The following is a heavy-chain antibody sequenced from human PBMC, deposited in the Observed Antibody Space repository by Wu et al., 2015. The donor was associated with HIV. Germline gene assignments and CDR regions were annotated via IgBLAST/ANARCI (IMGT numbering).Heavy chain of an antibody. CDR2: MNPNSGNT. CDR1: GYTFTSYD. V-gene: IGHV1-8*01. J-gene: IGHJ3*02. Sequence: QVQLVQSGAEVKKPGASVKVSCKASGYTFTSYDINWVRQATGQGLEWMGWMNPNSGNTGYAQKFQGRVTMTRNTSISTAYMELSSLRSEDTAVYYCASRKNNMITFGGVIAIRYAFDIWGQGTMVTASS. CDR3: ASRKNNMITFGGVIAIRYAFDI. D-gene: IGHD3-16*02.